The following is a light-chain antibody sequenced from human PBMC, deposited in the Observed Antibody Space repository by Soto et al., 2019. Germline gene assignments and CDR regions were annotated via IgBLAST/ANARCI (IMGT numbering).Light chain of an antibody. Sequence: EIVLTQSPATLSLSAGDRATLSCRASQNVGTYLAWYQQRPGQAPRLLIYGASNRATGIPARFSGSGSRTDFTLTITSLEPEDFAGYIGQHRHTWPPDATFGPGTRLEIK. CDR2: GAS. J-gene: IGKJ2*01. V-gene: IGKV3-11*01. CDR3: QHRHTWPPDAT. CDR1: QNVGTY.